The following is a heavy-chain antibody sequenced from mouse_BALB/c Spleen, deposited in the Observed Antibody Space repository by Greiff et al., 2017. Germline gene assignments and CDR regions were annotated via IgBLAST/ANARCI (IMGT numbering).Heavy chain of an antibody. CDR3: ARSRENHYRYDY. CDR1: GDSITSGY. Sequence: EVKLQESGPSLVKPSQTLSLTCSVTGDSITSGYWNWIRKFPGNKLEYMGYISYSGSTYYNPSLKSRISITRDTSKNQYYLQLNSVTTEDTATYYCARSRENHYRYDYWGQGTTLTVSS. V-gene: IGHV3-8*02. D-gene: IGHD2-14*01. CDR2: ISYSGST. J-gene: IGHJ2*01.